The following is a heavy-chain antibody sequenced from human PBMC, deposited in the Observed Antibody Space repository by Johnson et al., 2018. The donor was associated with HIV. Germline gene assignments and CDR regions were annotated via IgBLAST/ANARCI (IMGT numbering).Heavy chain of an antibody. J-gene: IGHJ3*02. V-gene: IGHV3-66*01. D-gene: IGHD3-9*01. CDR3: ARDSDISLGVAGAFDI. CDR1: GFIFSDYY. CDR2: IYSGGST. Sequence: VQLVESGGDLVKPGGSLRLSCAASGFIFSDYYMTWIRQAPGKGLEWVSAIYSGGSTYYADSVKGRFTISRDNSKNTLDLQMNSLRAEDTAVYYCARDSDISLGVAGAFDIWGQGTMVNVSA.